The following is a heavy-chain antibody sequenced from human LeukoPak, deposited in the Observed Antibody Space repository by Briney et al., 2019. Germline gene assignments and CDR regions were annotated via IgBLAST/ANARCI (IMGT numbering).Heavy chain of an antibody. V-gene: IGHV3-48*04. CDR1: GFTFSSYS. J-gene: IGHJ4*02. CDR2: ISSSSSTI. Sequence: GGSLRLSCAASGFTFSSYSMNWVRQAPGKGLEWVSYISSSSSTIYYADSVKGRFTISRDNAKNSLYLQMNSLRAEDTAVYYCARGAPPDGFWSGYYTGVLNPFDYWGQGTLVTVSS. D-gene: IGHD3-3*01. CDR3: ARGAPPDGFWSGYYTGVLNPFDY.